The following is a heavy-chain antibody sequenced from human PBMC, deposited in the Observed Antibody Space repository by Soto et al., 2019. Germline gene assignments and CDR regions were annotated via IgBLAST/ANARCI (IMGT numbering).Heavy chain of an antibody. CDR2: TYYTSRWYN. CDR1: GDSVSNKSAA. Sequence: SQTLSLTCAISGDSVSNKSAAWNWIRQSPSRGLEWLGRTYYTSRWYNDYAVSVMSRITINPDTSRNQFSLQLKSVTPEDTAVYYCARDRSPGSTSWYDCWGRETLGTVSS. V-gene: IGHV6-1*01. CDR3: ARDRSPGSTSWYDC. J-gene: IGHJ5*01. D-gene: IGHD2-2*01.